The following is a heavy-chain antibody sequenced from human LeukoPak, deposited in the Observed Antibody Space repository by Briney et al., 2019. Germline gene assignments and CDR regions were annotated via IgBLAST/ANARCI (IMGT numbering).Heavy chain of an antibody. CDR1: GGSITGYY. V-gene: IGHV4-4*07. Sequence: SETLSLTCTVSGGSITGYYWSWIRQPAGKGLEWIGRIYTSGSTRYSPSLKSRVTASVDTSKSQFSLKLSSVTAADTAVYYCARDPTDGYTFFDYWGQGTLVTVSS. D-gene: IGHD5-12*01. CDR3: ARDPTDGYTFFDY. CDR2: IYTSGST. J-gene: IGHJ4*02.